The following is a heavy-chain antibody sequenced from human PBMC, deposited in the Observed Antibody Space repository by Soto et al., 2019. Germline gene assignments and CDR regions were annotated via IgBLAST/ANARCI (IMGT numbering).Heavy chain of an antibody. CDR3: ARISRYCSGGDCQA. CDR2: ISYDGSNT. CDR1: GVSFNSYD. V-gene: IGHV3-30*03. J-gene: IGHJ5*02. Sequence: SLRLSYAASGVSFNSYDMHWVRQAPGKGPEWVAIISYDGSNTYYSDSVRGRFTISRDNSKDTLYLQMHSLRSEDTAIYYCARISRYCSGGDCQAWSQG. D-gene: IGHD2-15*01.